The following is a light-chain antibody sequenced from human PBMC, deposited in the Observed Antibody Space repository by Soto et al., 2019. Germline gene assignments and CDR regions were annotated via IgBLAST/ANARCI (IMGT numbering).Light chain of an antibody. CDR2: EVS. CDR1: SSDIGAYNY. CDR3: SSYAGTHIV. V-gene: IGLV2-8*01. J-gene: IGLJ1*01. Sequence: QSVLTQPPSASGSPGQSVTISCTGTSSDIGAYNYVSWYQQHPGKAPKLMIYEVSKRPSGVPDRFSGSKSDNTASLTVSGLQAGDEADYYCSSYAGTHIVFATGTKLTVL.